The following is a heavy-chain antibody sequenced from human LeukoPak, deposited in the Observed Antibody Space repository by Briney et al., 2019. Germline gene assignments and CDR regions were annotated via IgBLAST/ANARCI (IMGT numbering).Heavy chain of an antibody. V-gene: IGHV1-18*01. CDR1: GYTFTSYG. CDR3: ARGIVRYNYLSYYFDY. D-gene: IGHD5-12*01. CDR2: ISAYNGNT. Sequence: ASVKVSCKASGYTFTSYGISWVRQAPGQGLEWMGWISAYNGNTNYAQKLQSRVTITTDTSTSAAYMEMRRLRSDDTAVYYCARGIVRYNYLSYYFDYWGQGPLVTVSS. J-gene: IGHJ4*02.